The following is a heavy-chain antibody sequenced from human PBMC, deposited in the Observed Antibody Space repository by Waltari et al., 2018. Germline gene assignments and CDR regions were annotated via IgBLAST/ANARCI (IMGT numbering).Heavy chain of an antibody. J-gene: IGHJ4*02. D-gene: IGHD3-22*01. V-gene: IGHV1-69-2*01. CDR2: VDPEDGET. CDR1: GYTFTDYY. Sequence: EVQLVQSGAEVKKPGATVKISCKVSGYTFTDYYMHWVQQAPGQGLEWMGLVDPEDGETIYAEKFQGRVTITADTSTDTAYMELSSLRSEDTAVYYCATGRSRDYYDSSGYYPYWGQGTLVTVSS. CDR3: ATGRSRDYYDSSGYYPY.